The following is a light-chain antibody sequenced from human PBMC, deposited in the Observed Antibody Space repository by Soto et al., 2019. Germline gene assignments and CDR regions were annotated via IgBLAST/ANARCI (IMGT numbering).Light chain of an antibody. V-gene: IGLV1-44*01. Sequence: QSVLTQPPSASGTPGQTVAISCSGSNSNIGSNTVNWYQQFPGTAPKLLIYENKQRPSGVPDRFSGSKSGTSASLAITGLQAEDEADYYCQSYDSSLSGWVFGGGTKLTVL. CDR1: NSNIGSNT. CDR3: QSYDSSLSGWV. J-gene: IGLJ2*01. CDR2: ENK.